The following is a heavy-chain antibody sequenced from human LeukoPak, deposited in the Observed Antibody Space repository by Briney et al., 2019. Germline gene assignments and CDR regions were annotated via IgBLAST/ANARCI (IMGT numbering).Heavy chain of an antibody. V-gene: IGHV3-30*02. D-gene: IGHD3-9*01. CDR2: IRYDGSNK. CDR1: GFTFSSYG. CDR3: AKPSDYDILTGYYRDYYFDY. Sequence: GGSLRLSCAASGFTFSSYGMHWVRQAPGKGLEWVAFIRYDGSNKYYADSVKGRFTISRDNSKNTLYLQMNSLRAEDTAVYYCAKPSDYDILTGYYRDYYFDYWGQGTLVTVSS. J-gene: IGHJ4*02.